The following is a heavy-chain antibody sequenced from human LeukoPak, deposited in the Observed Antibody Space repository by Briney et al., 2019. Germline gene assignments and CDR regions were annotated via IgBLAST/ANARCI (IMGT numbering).Heavy chain of an antibody. CDR2: IYYTGST. CDR3: ARDSRSGWGNWFDP. Sequence: SETLSLTCTVSGGSISSYYYGWIRQPPGKGLEWIGKIYYTGSTNYNPSLESRVTISIDTSKNHFSLRLNSVTAADTAVYYCARDSRSGWGNWFDPWGQGTLVTVSS. D-gene: IGHD6-19*01. J-gene: IGHJ5*02. CDR1: GGSISSYY. V-gene: IGHV4-59*12.